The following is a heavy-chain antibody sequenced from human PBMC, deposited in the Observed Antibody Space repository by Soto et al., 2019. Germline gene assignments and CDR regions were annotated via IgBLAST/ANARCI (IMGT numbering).Heavy chain of an antibody. CDR3: ARARGGGNWFDP. V-gene: IGHV4-30-4*01. J-gene: IGHJ5*02. CDR2: MYYSGTT. D-gene: IGHD3-16*01. CDR1: GGSIISGDYY. Sequence: QVQLQESGPGLVKPSQTLSLTCTVSGGSIISGDYYWSWIRQPPGKGLEWIGYMYYSGTTYYNPSLKSRVGITADESKKKFYLKLSSVTAADKDIYYCARARGGGNWFDPWGQGILVTISS.